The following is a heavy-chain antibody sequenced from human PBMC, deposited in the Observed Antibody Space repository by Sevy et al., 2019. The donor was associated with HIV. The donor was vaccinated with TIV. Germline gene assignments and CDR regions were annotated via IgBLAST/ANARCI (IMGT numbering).Heavy chain of an antibody. V-gene: IGHV1-18*01. CDR2: ISGYNDYT. Sequence: ASVKVSCRVSGYRFTSYGLSWVRQAPGQELEWMGWISGYNDYTNYEQKFQGRVTMTTDTSTSTAYMELRSLRSDDTAVYYCARTGYTSARDAFDIWGQGTMVTVSS. J-gene: IGHJ3*02. CDR3: ARTGYTSARDAFDI. CDR1: GYRFTSYG. D-gene: IGHD6-19*01.